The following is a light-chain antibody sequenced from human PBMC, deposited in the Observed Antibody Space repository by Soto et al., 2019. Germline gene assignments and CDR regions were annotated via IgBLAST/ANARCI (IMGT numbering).Light chain of an antibody. V-gene: IGKV1-5*01. CDR2: DAS. CDR3: QRYNDV. CDR1: RNINNW. Sequence: DRQMTQSPSTLSASVGDRVTITCRASRNINNWLAWYQQKLGKAPKLLIYDASTLESGVSSRFSGSGSGTEFTLTISSLQPDDFATYYCQRYNDVFGQGTKVDIK. J-gene: IGKJ1*01.